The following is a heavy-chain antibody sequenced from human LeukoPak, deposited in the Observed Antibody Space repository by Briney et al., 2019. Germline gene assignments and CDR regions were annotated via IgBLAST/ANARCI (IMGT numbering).Heavy chain of an antibody. V-gene: IGHV3-7*01. J-gene: IGHJ5*02. CDR1: GFTFSSYS. D-gene: IGHD3-10*01. CDR3: ARDVVTMVRGAFDP. Sequence: GGSLRLSCAASGFTFSSYSMNWVRQAPGKGLEWVANINQAGSEKYYVDSVKGRFTISRDNAKNSLYLQMNSLRADDTAVYYCARDVVTMVRGAFDPWGQGTLVTVSS. CDR2: INQAGSEK.